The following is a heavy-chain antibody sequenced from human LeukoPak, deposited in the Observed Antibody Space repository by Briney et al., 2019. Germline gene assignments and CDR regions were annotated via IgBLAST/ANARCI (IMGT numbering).Heavy chain of an antibody. CDR3: ARQGSNYVHDAFDI. J-gene: IGHJ3*02. D-gene: IGHD4-11*01. Sequence: SEALSLTCTVSGGSISSYYWSWIRQPPGKGLEWIGYIYYSGSTNYNPSLKSRVTISVDTSKNQFSLKLSSVTAADTAVYYCARQGSNYVHDAFDIWGQGTMVTVSS. CDR1: GGSISSYY. CDR2: IYYSGST. V-gene: IGHV4-59*08.